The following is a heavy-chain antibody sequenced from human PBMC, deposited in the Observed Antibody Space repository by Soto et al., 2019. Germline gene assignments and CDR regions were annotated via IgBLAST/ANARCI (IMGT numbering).Heavy chain of an antibody. CDR1: GYTFTDYY. V-gene: IGHV1-2*02. CDR3: ARSVSLMTPRPDY. Sequence: GASVKVSCKASGYTFTDYYMHWLRQAPGQGLECMGWINPNNGDTNYAQKFQGRVTMTRDTSLSTAYLEVSRLRSDDTAVYYCARSVSLMTPRPDYWGQGTLVTVSS. CDR2: INPNNGDT. D-gene: IGHD6-6*01. J-gene: IGHJ4*02.